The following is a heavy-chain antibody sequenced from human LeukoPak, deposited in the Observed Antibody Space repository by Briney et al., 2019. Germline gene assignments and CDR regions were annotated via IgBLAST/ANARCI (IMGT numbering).Heavy chain of an antibody. D-gene: IGHD5-18*01. Sequence: GGSLRLSCAASGFTFSSYSMNWVRQAPGKGLEWVSSISSSSSYIYYADSVKGRFTISRDNSKNTLYLQMNSLRAEDTAVYYCANRGYSYGNLPFDYWGQGTLVTVSS. CDR3: ANRGYSYGNLPFDY. CDR2: ISSSSSYI. V-gene: IGHV3-21*01. J-gene: IGHJ4*02. CDR1: GFTFSSYS.